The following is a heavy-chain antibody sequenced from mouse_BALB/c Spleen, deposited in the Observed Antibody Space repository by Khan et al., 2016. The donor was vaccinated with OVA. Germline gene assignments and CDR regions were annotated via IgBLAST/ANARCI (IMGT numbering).Heavy chain of an antibody. CDR1: GDSITSGY. Sequence: EVQLQESGPSLVKPSQTLSLTCSVTGDSITSGYWNWIRKFPGNKLEYMGYIIYTGYTYYNPSLQSRISITRHTSKNQYYLQLNSVSDEDTATYYCARSTDRYACGYWSQGTLVTISA. J-gene: IGHJ3*02. CDR2: IIYTGYT. V-gene: IGHV3-8*02. D-gene: IGHD2-14*01. CDR3: ARSTDRYACGY.